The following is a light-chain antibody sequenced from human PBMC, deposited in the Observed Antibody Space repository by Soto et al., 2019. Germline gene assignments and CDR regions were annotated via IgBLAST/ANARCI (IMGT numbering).Light chain of an antibody. J-gene: IGKJ1*01. CDR2: GAS. CDR3: QQYNNWPQT. V-gene: IGKV3-15*01. CDR1: QSVSSN. Sequence: EIVVTHSPATPVVSPREKSTLSCRASQSVSSNLAWYQQKPGQAPRLLIYGASTRATGIPARFSGSGSGTEFTLTISSLQSEDFAVYYCQQYNNWPQTFGQGTKV.